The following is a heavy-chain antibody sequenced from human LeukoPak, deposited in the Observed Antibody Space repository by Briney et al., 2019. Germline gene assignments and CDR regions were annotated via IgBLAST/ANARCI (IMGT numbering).Heavy chain of an antibody. CDR1: GFTVGSNY. J-gene: IGHJ6*02. CDR3: ARDPRYCSSTSCYDPLYYYGMDV. D-gene: IGHD2-2*01. CDR2: IYSGGST. V-gene: IGHV3-53*01. Sequence: GGSLRLSCAASGFTVGSNYMSWVRQAPGKGLEWVSVIYSGGSTYYADSVKGRFTISRDNSKNTLYLQMNSLRAEDTAVYYCARDPRYCSSTSCYDPLYYYGMDVWGQGTTVTVSS.